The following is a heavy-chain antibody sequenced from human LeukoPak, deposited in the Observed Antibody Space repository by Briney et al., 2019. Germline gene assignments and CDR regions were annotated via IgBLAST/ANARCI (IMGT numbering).Heavy chain of an antibody. CDR2: IYYSGNT. Sequence: PSETLSLTCTVSGGSIRRFYWNCIRQPPGKGLEWIGYIYYSGNTNHNPSLKSRVTISVDTSKNLFSLKLSSVTAADTAVYYCATDNSYGSGSYYTWGQGTLVTVSS. J-gene: IGHJ4*02. CDR3: ATDNSYGSGSYYT. D-gene: IGHD3-10*01. CDR1: GGSIRRFY. V-gene: IGHV4-59*01.